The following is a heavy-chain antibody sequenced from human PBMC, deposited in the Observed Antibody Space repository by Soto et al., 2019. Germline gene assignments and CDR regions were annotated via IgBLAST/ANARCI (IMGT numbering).Heavy chain of an antibody. V-gene: IGHV4-4*02. CDR3: ASRSGARGYYYYYYGMDV. D-gene: IGHD2-15*01. CDR1: GGSISSSNW. J-gene: IGHJ6*02. Sequence: SETLSLTCAVSGGSISSSNWWSWVRQPPGKGLEWIGEIYHSGSTNYNPSLKSRVTISVDKSKNQFSLKLSSVTAADTAVYYCASRSGARGYYYYYYGMDVWGQGTTVTVS. CDR2: IYHSGST.